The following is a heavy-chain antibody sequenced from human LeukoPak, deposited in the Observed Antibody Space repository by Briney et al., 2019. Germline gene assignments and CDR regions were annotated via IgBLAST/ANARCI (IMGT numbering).Heavy chain of an antibody. Sequence: ETLSLXXXXYGGSFSGYYWSWIRQPPGKGLEWIGSIYYSGSTYYNPSLKSRVTISVDTSKKKFSLKLSSVTAADTAVYYCARHRDPSYYYDSSGYFGYWGQGTLVTVSS. V-gene: IGHV4-39*01. CDR2: IYYSGST. J-gene: IGHJ4*02. CDR3: ARHRDPSYYYDSSGYFGY. CDR1: GGSFSGYY. D-gene: IGHD3-22*01.